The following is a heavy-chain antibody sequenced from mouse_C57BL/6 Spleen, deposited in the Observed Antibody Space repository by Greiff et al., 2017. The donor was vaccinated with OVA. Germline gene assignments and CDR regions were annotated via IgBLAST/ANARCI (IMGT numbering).Heavy chain of an antibody. J-gene: IGHJ1*03. V-gene: IGHV1-64*01. D-gene: IGHD1-1*01. Sequence: QVQLQQPGAELVKPGASVTLSCKASGYTFTSYWMHWVKQRPGQGLEWIGMIHPNSGSTNYNEKFKSKATLTVDKSSSTAYMQLSSLTSEDSAVYYCASDYGSSYWYFDVWGTGTTVTVSS. CDR3: ASDYGSSYWYFDV. CDR2: IHPNSGST. CDR1: GYTFTSYW.